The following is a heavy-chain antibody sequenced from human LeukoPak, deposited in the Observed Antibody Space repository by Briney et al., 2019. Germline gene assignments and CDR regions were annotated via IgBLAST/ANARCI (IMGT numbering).Heavy chain of an antibody. CDR3: AKDHGRL. Sequence: GGSLRLSCAASGFTPSDYAMSWGRQAPGRGVECVYAMSSSGDHTYYAGSVKGRFTNTRDNSKNTLSLQTTSLRAEDTAIYYCAKDHGRLGGQGTLVTVST. J-gene: IGHJ4*02. CDR2: MSSSGDHT. D-gene: IGHD5-12*01. V-gene: IGHV3-23*01. CDR1: GFTPSDYA.